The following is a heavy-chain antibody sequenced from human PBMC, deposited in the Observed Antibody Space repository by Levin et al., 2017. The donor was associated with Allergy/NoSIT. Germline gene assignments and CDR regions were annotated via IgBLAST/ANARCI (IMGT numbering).Heavy chain of an antibody. CDR3: AKEGEKYSSGWYRPSHLEK. V-gene: IGHV3-23*01. D-gene: IGHD6-19*01. J-gene: IGHJ4*02. Sequence: GGSLRLSCGVSGFAFTHYAITWIRQAPGKGLEWVSSVSTSGGGTFYADSVKGRFTISSDKAKSAVFLQMTSLRAEDTAVYFCAKEGEKYSSGWYRPSHLEKWGQGTLVTVSS. CDR2: VSTSGGGT. CDR1: GFAFTHYA.